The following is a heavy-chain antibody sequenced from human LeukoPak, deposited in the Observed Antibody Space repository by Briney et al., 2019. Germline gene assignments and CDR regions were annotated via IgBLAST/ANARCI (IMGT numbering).Heavy chain of an antibody. J-gene: IGHJ4*02. V-gene: IGHV4-39*01. Sequence: SGTLSFTCTVSGGSISSSSYFWAWIRQPPGKGLEWIGSIYYSGSAYYNPSLKSRAAISVDTSKNHFSLKLSSVTAADTAVYYCARHGNIVIVPAALGFDYWGQGTLVTVSS. D-gene: IGHD2-2*01. CDR3: ARHGNIVIVPAALGFDY. CDR1: GGSISSSSYF. CDR2: IYYSGSA.